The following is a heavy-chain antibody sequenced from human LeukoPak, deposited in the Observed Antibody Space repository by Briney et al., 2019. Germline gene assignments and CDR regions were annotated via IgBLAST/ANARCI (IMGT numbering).Heavy chain of an antibody. CDR3: ARWRAVAGTKYFDL. V-gene: IGHV3-30*02. D-gene: IGHD6-19*01. CDR1: GFTFSSYG. Sequence: PGGSLRLSCAASGFTFSSYGMHWVRQAPGKGLEWVAFIRYDGGNKYYADSVKGRFTISRDNSKNTLYLQMNSLRAEDTAVYYCARWRAVAGTKYFDLWGRGTLVTVSS. CDR2: IRYDGGNK. J-gene: IGHJ2*01.